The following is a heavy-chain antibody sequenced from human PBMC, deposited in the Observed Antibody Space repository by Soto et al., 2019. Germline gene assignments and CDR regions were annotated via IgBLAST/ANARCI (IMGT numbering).Heavy chain of an antibody. CDR1: GFTFSSYE. CDR3: ARLYRSGWYPAWVGGSGVYYFDY. CDR2: ISSSGSTI. J-gene: IGHJ4*02. V-gene: IGHV3-48*03. Sequence: GGSLRLSCAASGFTFSSYEMNWVRQAPGKGLEWVSYISSSGSTIYYADSVKGRFTISRDNAKNSLYLQMNSLRAEDTAVYYCARLYRSGWYPAWVGGSGVYYFDYWGQGSLVTVSS. D-gene: IGHD6-19*01.